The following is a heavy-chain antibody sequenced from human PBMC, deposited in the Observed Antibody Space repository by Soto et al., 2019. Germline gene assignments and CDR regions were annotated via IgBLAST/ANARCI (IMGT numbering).Heavy chain of an antibody. V-gene: IGHV6-1*01. CDR1: GDSVSSNSAA. CDR3: ALVGSSGWSWAFDY. J-gene: IGHJ4*02. Sequence: SQTLSLTCAISGDSVSSNSAAWNWIRQSPSRGLEWLGRTYYRSKWYNDYAVSVKSRININPDTSKNQFSLQLNSVTREDTAVYYCALVGSSGWSWAFDYCGPAPLVTVSS. D-gene: IGHD6-19*01. CDR2: TYYRSKWYN.